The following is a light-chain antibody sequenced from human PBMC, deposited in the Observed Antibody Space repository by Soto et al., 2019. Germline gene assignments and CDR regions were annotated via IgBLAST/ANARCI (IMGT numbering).Light chain of an antibody. CDR2: GAS. J-gene: IGKJ1*01. Sequence: EIVLTQSPGTLSLSPGERATLSCRASQSVSSSYLAWYQQKPGQAPRLLIYGASSRATGIPDRFSASGTGTDFTLTISDVQPEDFAVYYCQQRSNWPPTFGQGTKVDIK. CDR1: QSVSSSY. CDR3: QQRSNWPPT. V-gene: IGKV3D-20*02.